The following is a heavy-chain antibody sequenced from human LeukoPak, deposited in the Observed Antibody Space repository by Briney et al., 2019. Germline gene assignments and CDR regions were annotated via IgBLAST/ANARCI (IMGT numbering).Heavy chain of an antibody. V-gene: IGHV1-69*06. CDR2: IIPIFGTA. CDR3: ARDSTYYYDSSGYHSLYY. CDR1: GGTFSSYA. Sequence: ASVKVSCKASGGTFSSYAISWVRQAPGQGLEWMGGIIPIFGTANYAQKFQGRVTITADKSTSTAYMELSSLRSEDTAVYYCARDSTYYYDSSGYHSLYYWRQPTQVTV. D-gene: IGHD3-22*01. J-gene: IGHJ4*02.